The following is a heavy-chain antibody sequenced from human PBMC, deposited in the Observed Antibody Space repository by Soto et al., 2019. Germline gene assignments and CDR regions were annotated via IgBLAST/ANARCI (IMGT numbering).Heavy chain of an antibody. D-gene: IGHD6-19*01. J-gene: IGHJ4*02. Sequence: QVQLVQSGAEVKKPGSSVKVSCKASGGTFSSYTISWVRQAPGQGLEWMGRIIPILGIANYAHKFQGRVTIPPDQSTSTAYMELSSERPEDTAVYYCARRIAVAGTSWGDYWGQGSLVTGPS. V-gene: IGHV1-69*02. CDR2: IIPILGIA. CDR1: GGTFSSYT. CDR3: ARRIAVAGTSWGDY.